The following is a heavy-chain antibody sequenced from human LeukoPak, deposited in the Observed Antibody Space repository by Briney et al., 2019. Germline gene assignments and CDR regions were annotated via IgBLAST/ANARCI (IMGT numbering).Heavy chain of an antibody. V-gene: IGHV1-2*02. CDR3: ARDESGSGSYYNAY. D-gene: IGHD3-10*01. J-gene: IGHJ4*02. CDR2: INPNSGGT. CDR1: GYTFTGYY. Sequence: ASVKVSCKASGYTFTGYYMHWVRQAPGQGPEWMGWINPNSGGTNYAQKFQGRVTMTRDTSISTAYMELSRLRSDDTAVYYCARDESGSGSYYNAYWGQGTLVTVSS.